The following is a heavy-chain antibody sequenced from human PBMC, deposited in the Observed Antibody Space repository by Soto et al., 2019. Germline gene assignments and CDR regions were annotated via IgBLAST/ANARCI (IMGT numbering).Heavy chain of an antibody. Sequence: QVQLVQSGAEVKKPGSSVKVSCKASGGTFSSYAISWVRQAPGQGLEWMGGIIPIFGTANYAQKFQGRVTITADESTSTAYMELSSLRSEDTAVYYCASYYGSGSYTAWYYFDYWGQGTLVTVSS. CDR3: ASYYGSGSYTAWYYFDY. D-gene: IGHD3-10*01. V-gene: IGHV1-69*01. CDR2: IIPIFGTA. CDR1: GGTFSSYA. J-gene: IGHJ4*02.